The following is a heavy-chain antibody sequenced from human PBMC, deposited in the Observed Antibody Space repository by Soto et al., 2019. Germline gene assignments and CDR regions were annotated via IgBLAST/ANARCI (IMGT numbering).Heavy chain of an antibody. CDR3: ARGGEDIVVLVSYYYYGLDV. CDR1: GFTFSSYG. CDR2: IWYDGSNK. Sequence: GGSLRLSCAASGFTFSSYGMHWVRQAPGKGLEWVAVIWYDGSNKYYADSVKGRFTISRDNSKNTLYLQMNSLRAEDTAVYYCARGGEDIVVLVSYYYYGLDVWGQGTTVTVSS. J-gene: IGHJ6*02. V-gene: IGHV3-33*01. D-gene: IGHD2-15*01.